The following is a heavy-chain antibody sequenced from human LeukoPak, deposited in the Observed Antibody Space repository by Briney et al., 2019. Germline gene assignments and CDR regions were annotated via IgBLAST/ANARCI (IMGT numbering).Heavy chain of an antibody. D-gene: IGHD5-18*01. CDR1: GFTFSSYW. V-gene: IGHV3-23*01. Sequence: GGSLRLSCAASGFTFSSYWMSWVRQAPGKGLEWVSAISGSGGSTYYADSVKGRFTISRDKSKNTLYLQMNSLRAEDTAVYYCAKDNGYSYGPGFDYWGQGTLVTVSS. J-gene: IGHJ4*02. CDR3: AKDNGYSYGPGFDY. CDR2: ISGSGGST.